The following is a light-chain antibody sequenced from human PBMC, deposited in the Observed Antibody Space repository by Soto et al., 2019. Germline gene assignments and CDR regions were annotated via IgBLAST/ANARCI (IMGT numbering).Light chain of an antibody. CDR2: EVN. Sequence: QSALTQPPSASGSPGQSVTISCTGTSSDVGNYNYVSWYQQHPGKAPKLMIYEVNKRPSGVPDRFSGSKSGNTASLTVSGLQAEDEADYFCSAYAGSSDFVVFGGGTKLTVL. CDR1: SSDVGNYNY. V-gene: IGLV2-8*01. J-gene: IGLJ2*01. CDR3: SAYAGSSDFVV.